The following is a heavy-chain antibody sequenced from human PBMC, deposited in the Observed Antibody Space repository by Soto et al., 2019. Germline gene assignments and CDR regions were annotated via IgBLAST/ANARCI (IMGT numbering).Heavy chain of an antibody. CDR2: IYYSGST. V-gene: IGHV4-59*01. CDR1: GGSLSSYY. D-gene: IGHD4-17*01. J-gene: IGHJ4*02. CDR3: ARRYGASFDY. Sequence: SETLSLTCVVSGGSLSSYYLSWIRQPPGKGLEWIGYIYYSGSTNYNPSLKSRVTISVDTSKNQFSLKLSSVTAADTAVYYCARRYGASFDYWGQGTLVTVSS.